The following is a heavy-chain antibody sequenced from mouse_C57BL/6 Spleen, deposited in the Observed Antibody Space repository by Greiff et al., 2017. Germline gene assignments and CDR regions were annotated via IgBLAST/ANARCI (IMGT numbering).Heavy chain of an antibody. J-gene: IGHJ3*01. CDR2: IDPSDSET. CDR3: GRLDAWFAY. Sequence: VQLQQSGAELVRPGSSVKLSCKASGYTFTSYWMHWVKQRPIQGLEWIGNIDPSDSETDYNQMFKDKATLTVDKSSSTAYMQLSRLTSEDSAVYYCGRLDAWFAYWGQGTLVTVSA. V-gene: IGHV1-52*01. CDR1: GYTFTSYW.